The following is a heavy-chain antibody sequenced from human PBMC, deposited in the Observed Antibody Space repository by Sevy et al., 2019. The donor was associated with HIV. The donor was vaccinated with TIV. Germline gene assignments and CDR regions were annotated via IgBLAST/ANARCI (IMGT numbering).Heavy chain of an antibody. Sequence: GGSLRLSCAASGFTFSSYGMHWVRQAPGKGLEWVVVIWYDGSNKYYADSVKGRFTISRDNSKNTLYLQMNSLRAEDTAVYYCARELVAVAANAEYFQHWGQGTLVTVSS. V-gene: IGHV3-33*01. CDR3: ARELVAVAANAEYFQH. CDR1: GFTFSSYG. J-gene: IGHJ1*01. CDR2: IWYDGSNK. D-gene: IGHD6-19*01.